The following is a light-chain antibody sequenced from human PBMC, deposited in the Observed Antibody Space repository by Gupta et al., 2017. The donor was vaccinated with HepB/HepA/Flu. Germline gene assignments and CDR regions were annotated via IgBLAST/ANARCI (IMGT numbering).Light chain of an antibody. CDR2: DVS. V-gene: IGKV3-11*01. CDR3: QQRTDSLWT. CDR1: QSVSPF. J-gene: IGKJ1*01. Sequence: DIVLTQSPATLSLSPGERATLSCRASQSVSPFLAWYQQRPGQAPRLLIYDVSRRATGIPARFSGSGSGTDFTLTITSLEPEDFAVYYCQQRTDSLWTFGRGTKVEVK.